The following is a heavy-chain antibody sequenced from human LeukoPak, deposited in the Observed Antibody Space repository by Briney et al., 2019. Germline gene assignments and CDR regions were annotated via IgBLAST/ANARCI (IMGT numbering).Heavy chain of an antibody. CDR3: ACGYLKSYSGYLGY. V-gene: IGHV1-46*01. CDR2: INPSGGIT. Sequence: ASVKVSCKASGYTFTSYYMHWVRQAPGQGLKGMGIINPSGGITSYAQKFHGRVTMTRDMSTSTVYMELSRLTSDDTAVYYCACGYLKSYSGYLGYWGQGTLVTVSS. J-gene: IGHJ4*02. CDR1: GYTFTSYY. D-gene: IGHD5-12*01.